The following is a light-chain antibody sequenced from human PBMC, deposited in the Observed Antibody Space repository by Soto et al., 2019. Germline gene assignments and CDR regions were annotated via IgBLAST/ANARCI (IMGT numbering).Light chain of an antibody. CDR3: QQYGVSPLT. J-gene: IGKJ3*01. CDR2: DTS. CDR1: QGIGDT. Sequence: EIIMTQSPATLSVSPGEGVTLSCRASQGIGDTLAWYQHKPGQTPRLLIYDTSTRATGVPARFSGSRSGTEFTLTISRLELEDSAVYYCQQYGVSPLTFGPGTKVEIK. V-gene: IGKV3-15*01.